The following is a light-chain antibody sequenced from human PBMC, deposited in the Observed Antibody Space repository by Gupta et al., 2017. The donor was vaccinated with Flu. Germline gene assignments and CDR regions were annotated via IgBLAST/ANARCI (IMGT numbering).Light chain of an antibody. Sequence: SSVLTQPPSVSVAPGQTARITCGGHHIGSKSVHWYQQKPAQAPVLVVYDDSDKCGGGPERCSGSNSGNTATLTISRVAAGEEADYYCQGWESRSDNPVVFGGGTKLTVL. J-gene: IGLJ2*01. CDR3: QGWESRSDNPVV. V-gene: IGLV3-21*02. CDR2: DDS. CDR1: HIGSKS.